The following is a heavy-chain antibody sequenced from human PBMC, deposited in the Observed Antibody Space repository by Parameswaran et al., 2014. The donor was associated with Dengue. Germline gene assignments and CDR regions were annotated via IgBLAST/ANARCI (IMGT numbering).Heavy chain of an antibody. V-gene: IGHV3-53*01. Sequence: VRQAPGKGLEWVSVIYSGGSTYYADSVKGRFTISRDNSKNTLYLQMNSLRAEDTAVYYCARASSSWGYYYYGMDVWGQGTTVTVSS. CDR3: ARASSSWGYYYYGMDV. J-gene: IGHJ6*02. D-gene: IGHD6-6*01. CDR2: IYSGGST.